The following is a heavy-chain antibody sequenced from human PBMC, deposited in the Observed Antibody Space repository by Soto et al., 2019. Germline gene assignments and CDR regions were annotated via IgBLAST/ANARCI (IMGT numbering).Heavy chain of an antibody. Sequence: SETLSLTCTVSGGSISSYYWSWIRQPPGKGLEWIGYIYYSGSTNYNPSLKSRVTISVDTSKNQFSLKLSSVTAADMAVYYCARAPEDPAMGDDWGKGTLVTVSS. CDR1: GGSISSYY. V-gene: IGHV4-59*01. D-gene: IGHD5-18*01. CDR3: ARAPEDPAMGDD. J-gene: IGHJ4*02. CDR2: IYYSGST.